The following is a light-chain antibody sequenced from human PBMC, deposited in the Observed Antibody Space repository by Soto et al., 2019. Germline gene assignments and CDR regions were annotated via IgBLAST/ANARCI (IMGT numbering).Light chain of an antibody. V-gene: IGKV2-28*01. CDR2: LGS. J-gene: IGKJ2*01. Sequence: IVMSQSPLSLTVTPGQPASISCRSSHSLLHSNGFNYLDWYRQKPGQPPHLLIYLGSYRASGVPDRFRGSGSGTECTLSISRVEAEDVGVFYCMQALEARPPFGQGTK. CDR3: MQALEARPP. CDR1: HSLLHSNGFNY.